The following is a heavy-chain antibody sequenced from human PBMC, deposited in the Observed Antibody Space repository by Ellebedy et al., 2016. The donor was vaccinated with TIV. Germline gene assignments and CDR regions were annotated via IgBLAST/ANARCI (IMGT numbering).Heavy chain of an antibody. CDR1: GYTFTNYG. CDR2: INGYNGNT. Sequence: AASVKVSCKASGYTFTNYGISGVRQAPGQGLECMGWINGYNGNTYSAQKLQGRVTMTTDTSTSTAYMELRSLRSDDTAVYYCARDKENGAYYYASGTYYFSHNWFDPWGQGTLVTVSS. J-gene: IGHJ5*02. CDR3: ARDKENGAYYYASGTYYFSHNWFDP. V-gene: IGHV1-18*04. D-gene: IGHD3-10*01.